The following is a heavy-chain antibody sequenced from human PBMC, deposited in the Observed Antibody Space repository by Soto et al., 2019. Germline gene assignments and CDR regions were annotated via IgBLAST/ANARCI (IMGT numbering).Heavy chain of an antibody. J-gene: IGHJ3*02. CDR2: INAGNGNT. D-gene: IGHD5-18*01. CDR1: GYTLNSYA. V-gene: IGHV1-3*01. Sequence: ASVEVSCKASGYTLNSYAMHWVRQDKRQRLEWMGWINAGNGNTKYSQKFQGRVTITRDTSASTAYMELSSLRSEDTAVYYCARGVYSYGYFAFDIWGQGTMVTVSS. CDR3: ARGVYSYGYFAFDI.